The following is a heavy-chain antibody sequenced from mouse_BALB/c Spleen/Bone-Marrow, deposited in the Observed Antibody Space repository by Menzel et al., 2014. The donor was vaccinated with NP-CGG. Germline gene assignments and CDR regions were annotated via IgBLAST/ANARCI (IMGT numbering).Heavy chain of an antibody. Sequence: VQLKKPGVDLVQPGASLKLSCTASGFNIKDTYMHWVKQRPEQGLEWIGRIDPANGNTKYDPKFQGKATITADTSSNTAFLQLSSLTSEDTAVYYCALYYYGSSGFAYWGQGTLVTVS. D-gene: IGHD1-1*01. CDR3: ALYYYGSSGFAY. V-gene: IGHV14-3*02. J-gene: IGHJ3*01. CDR2: IDPANGNT. CDR1: GFNIKDTY.